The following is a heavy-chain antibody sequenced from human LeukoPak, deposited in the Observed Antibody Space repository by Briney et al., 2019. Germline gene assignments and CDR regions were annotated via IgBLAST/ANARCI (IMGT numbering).Heavy chain of an antibody. CDR3: ATPGYTGAVGDFDY. J-gene: IGHJ4*02. CDR1: GGSISSGSYY. CDR2: IYTSGST. D-gene: IGHD1-1*01. Sequence: SETLSLTCTVSGGSISSGSYYWSWIRQPAGKGLEWIGRIYTSGSTNYNPSLKSRVTISVDTSKNQFSLKLSSVTAADTAVYYCATPGYTGAVGDFDYWGQGTLVTVSS. V-gene: IGHV4-61*02.